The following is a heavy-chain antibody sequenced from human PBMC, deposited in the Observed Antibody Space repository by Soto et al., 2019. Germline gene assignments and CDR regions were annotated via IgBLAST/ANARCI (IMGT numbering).Heavy chain of an antibody. V-gene: IGHV3-74*01. Sequence: GGSLRFSCEASGFTFSSYWMHWVRQAPGKGLVWVARINSDGSSTSYADSVKGRFTISRDNAKNTLYLQMNSLRAEDTAVYYCARDGGIVGARGFDPWGQGTLVTVSS. CDR2: INSDGSST. CDR1: GFTFSSYW. D-gene: IGHD1-26*01. J-gene: IGHJ5*02. CDR3: ARDGGIVGARGFDP.